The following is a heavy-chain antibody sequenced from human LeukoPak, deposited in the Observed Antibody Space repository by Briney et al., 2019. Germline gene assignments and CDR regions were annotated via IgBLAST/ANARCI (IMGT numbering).Heavy chain of an antibody. CDR1: GFTFSSYG. CDR2: IWYDGSNK. V-gene: IGHV3-33*01. Sequence: PGGSLRLSCAASGFTFSSYGMHWVRQAPGKGLEWVAVIWYDGSNKYYVDSVKGRFTISRDNAKNSLYLQMNSLRAEDTAVYYCARDSSGWYPDWFDPWGQGTLVTVSS. J-gene: IGHJ5*02. D-gene: IGHD6-19*01. CDR3: ARDSSGWYPDWFDP.